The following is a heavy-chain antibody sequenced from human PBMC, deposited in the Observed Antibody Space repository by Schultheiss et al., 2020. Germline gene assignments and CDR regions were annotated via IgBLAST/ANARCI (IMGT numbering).Heavy chain of an antibody. V-gene: IGHV4-39*07. CDR3: ARDANYYDSSGYHGWFDP. Sequence: SETLSLTCTVSGGSISSSSYYWGWIRQPPGKGLEWIGSIYYSGSTYYNPSLKSRVTISVDTSKNQFSLKLSSVTAADTAVYYCARDANYYDSSGYHGWFDPWGQGTLVTVSS. J-gene: IGHJ5*02. CDR2: IYYSGST. D-gene: IGHD3-22*01. CDR1: GGSISSSSYY.